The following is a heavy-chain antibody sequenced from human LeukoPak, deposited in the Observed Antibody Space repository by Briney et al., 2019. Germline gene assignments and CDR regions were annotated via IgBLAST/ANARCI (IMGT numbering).Heavy chain of an antibody. CDR1: GFTFSSYA. D-gene: IGHD4-17*01. CDR3: AKDRYGDYVFDY. V-gene: IGHV3-23*01. J-gene: IGHJ4*02. Sequence: PEGSLRLSCAASGFTFSSYAMSWVRQAPGKGLEWVSAISGSGGSTYYADSVKGRFTISRDNSKNTLYLQMNSLRAEDTAVYYCAKDRYGDYVFDYWGQGTLVTVSS. CDR2: ISGSGGST.